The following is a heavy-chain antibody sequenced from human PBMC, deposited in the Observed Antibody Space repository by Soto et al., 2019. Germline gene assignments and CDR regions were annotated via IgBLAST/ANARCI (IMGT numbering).Heavy chain of an antibody. J-gene: IGHJ6*02. D-gene: IGHD7-27*01. CDR3: AITARGHWALPYSYYGMDV. CDR1: GFTFSSYS. CDR2: ISYDGSHK. V-gene: IGHV3-30*03. Sequence: VQLVESGGGLVKPGGSLRLSCAASGFTFSSYSMNWFRQAPGKGLEWVAVISYDGSHKYYEDSVKGRFTISRDNSKHTLDLQMNSRSAEDTAVYYCAITARGHWALPYSYYGMDVWGQGTTVTVSS.